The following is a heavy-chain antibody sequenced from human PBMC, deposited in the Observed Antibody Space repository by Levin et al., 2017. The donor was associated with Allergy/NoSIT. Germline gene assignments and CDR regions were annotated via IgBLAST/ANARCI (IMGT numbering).Heavy chain of an antibody. CDR1: GFTFSSYA. CDR2: ISYDGSNK. CDR3: ARDFSGGRRYYYYYYMDG. Sequence: GESLKISCAASGFTFSSYAMHWVRQAPGKGLEWVAVISYDGSNKYYADSVKGRFTISRDNSKNTLYLQMNSLRAEDTAVYYCARDFSGGRRYYYYYYMDGWGKGTTVTVSS. J-gene: IGHJ6*03. V-gene: IGHV3-30-3*01. D-gene: IGHD4-23*01.